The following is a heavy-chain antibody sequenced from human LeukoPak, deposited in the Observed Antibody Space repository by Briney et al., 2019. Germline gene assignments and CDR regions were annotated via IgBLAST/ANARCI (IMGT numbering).Heavy chain of an antibody. Sequence: SETLSLTCTVSGGSISSSSYYWGWIRQPPGKGLEWIVGIYYSASTYYTPSLKSRVTISVDTSKNQFSLKLSSVTAADTAVYYCARHTSSGYYYNFDYWGQGTLVTVSS. CDR3: ARHTSSGYYYNFDY. V-gene: IGHV4-39*01. J-gene: IGHJ4*02. CDR2: IYYSAST. D-gene: IGHD3-22*01. CDR1: GGSISSSSYY.